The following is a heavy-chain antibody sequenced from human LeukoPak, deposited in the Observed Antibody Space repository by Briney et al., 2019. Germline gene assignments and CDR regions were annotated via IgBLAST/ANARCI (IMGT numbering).Heavy chain of an antibody. D-gene: IGHD3-10*01. CDR2: INPNSGGT. CDR1: GYTFTGYY. CDR3: ARDMVRGPPGGDDAFDI. J-gene: IGHJ3*02. V-gene: IGHV1-2*02. Sequence: ASVKVSCKASGYTFTGYYMHWVRQAPGQGLEWIGWINPNSGGTNYAQKFQGRVTMTRDTSISTAYMELSRLRSDDTAVYYCARDMVRGPPGGDDAFDIWGQGTVVTVSS.